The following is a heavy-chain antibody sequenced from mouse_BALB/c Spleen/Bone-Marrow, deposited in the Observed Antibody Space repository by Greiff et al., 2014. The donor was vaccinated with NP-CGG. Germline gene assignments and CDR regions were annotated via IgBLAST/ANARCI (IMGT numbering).Heavy chain of an antibody. J-gene: IGHJ2*01. CDR2: IDPENGNI. CDR1: GFNIKDPY. D-gene: IGHD1-1*02. CDR3: ARRGFDF. V-gene: IGHV14-3*02. Sequence: VQLKESGAELVKPGASVKLSCKASGFNIKDPYIHWVKRRPEQGLEWIGSIDPENGNIKYDPKFQVKATITADTSSNTAYLQLCSLTSEDTAVYYCARRGFDFWGQGTTLTVSS.